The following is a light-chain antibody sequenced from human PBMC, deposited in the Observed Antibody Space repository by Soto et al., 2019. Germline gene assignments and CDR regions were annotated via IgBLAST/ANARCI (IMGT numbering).Light chain of an antibody. CDR2: DAS. V-gene: IGKV1-5*01. CDR3: QQYNSYSGT. Sequence: DLQMTQSPSTLSASVGDRVTITCRASQSISSWLAWYQQKPGKAPKLLIYDASSLESGVPSRFSGSRSGTEFTLTISSLQPDDFATYYCQQYNSYSGTFGPGTKVDIK. CDR1: QSISSW. J-gene: IGKJ3*01.